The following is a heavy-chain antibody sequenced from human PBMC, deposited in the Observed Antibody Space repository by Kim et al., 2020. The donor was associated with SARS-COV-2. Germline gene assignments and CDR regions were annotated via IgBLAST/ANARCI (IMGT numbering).Heavy chain of an antibody. CDR3: AREVNREIGATDIGATVTTRYFEY. J-gene: IGHJ4*02. CDR2: INPNSGDT. V-gene: IGHV1-2*06. CDR1: GYTFTGYY. Sequence: ASVKVSCKASGYTFTGYYMHWVRQAPGQGLEWMGRINPNSGDTNSAQKFQGRVIMTRDTSISTAYMELSRLRSDDTAVYYCAREVNREIGATDIGATVTTRYFEYWGQGTPVTVSS. D-gene: IGHD4-17*01.